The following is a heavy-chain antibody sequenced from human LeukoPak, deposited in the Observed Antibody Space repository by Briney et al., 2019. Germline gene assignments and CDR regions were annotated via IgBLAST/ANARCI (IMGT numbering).Heavy chain of an antibody. Sequence: GGSLRLSCAASGFNFNRNGIHWVRQAPGKGLEWVAFIWYDGSNKYYADSVKGRFTLSRDNSKNTLYLQMNSLRAEDTAVYYCARKYYYDSSGSDAFDIWGQGTMVTVSS. CDR2: IWYDGSNK. CDR3: ARKYYYDSSGSDAFDI. J-gene: IGHJ3*02. D-gene: IGHD3-22*01. V-gene: IGHV3-33*01. CDR1: GFNFNRNG.